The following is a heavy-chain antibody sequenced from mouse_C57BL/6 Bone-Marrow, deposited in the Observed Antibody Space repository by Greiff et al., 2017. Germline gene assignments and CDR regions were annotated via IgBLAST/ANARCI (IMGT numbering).Heavy chain of an antibody. CDR3: TTLESAWFAY. V-gene: IGHV14-4*01. Sequence: VQLKESGAELVRPGASVKLSCTASGFNIKDDYMHWVKQRTEQGLEWIGWIDPENGDTEYASKFQGKATITEDTSSNTAYLQLSSLTSEDTAVYYCTTLESAWFAYWGQGTLVTVSA. CDR2: IDPENGDT. J-gene: IGHJ3*01. CDR1: GFNIKDDY.